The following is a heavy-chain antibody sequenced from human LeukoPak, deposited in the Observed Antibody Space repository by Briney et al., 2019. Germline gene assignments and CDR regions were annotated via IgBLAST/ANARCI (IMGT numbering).Heavy chain of an antibody. CDR2: IYYSGST. D-gene: IGHD2-15*01. J-gene: IGHJ6*02. V-gene: IGHV4-31*03. CDR1: GGSISSGGYY. Sequence: SGTLSLTCSVSGGSISSGGYYWSWIRQHPGKRLEWIGYIYYSGSTYYNPSLKSRVTISVDTSKNQFSLKLSSVTAADTAVYYCARGRLSRYCSGGSCYSLYYYYGMDVWGQGTTVTVSS. CDR3: ARGRLSRYCSGGSCYSLYYYYGMDV.